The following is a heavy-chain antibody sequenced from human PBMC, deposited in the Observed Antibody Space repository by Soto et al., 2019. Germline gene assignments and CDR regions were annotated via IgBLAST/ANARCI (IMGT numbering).Heavy chain of an antibody. V-gene: IGHV3-53*01. Sequence: PXGSLRLTCSVSGLTVSGKKYVSWVRQAPGKGLEWVSGFYDLDGTYYADSLKGRFTTSGDSSRTIVYLQMNGLRPEATAVYYCPTWHLHEHAYDVWGQGTKVTV. CDR1: GLTVSGKKY. J-gene: IGHJ3*01. D-gene: IGHD4-4*01. CDR2: FYDLDGT. CDR3: PTWHLHEHAYDV.